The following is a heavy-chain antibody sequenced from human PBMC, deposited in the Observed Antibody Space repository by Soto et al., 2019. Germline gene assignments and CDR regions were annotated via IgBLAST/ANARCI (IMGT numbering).Heavy chain of an antibody. CDR1: GGSISSYY. CDR3: AGSAYCGGDCYSRVPFDY. V-gene: IGHV4-59*01. D-gene: IGHD2-21*01. CDR2: IYYSGST. Sequence: SETLSLTCTVSGGSISSYYWSWIRQPPGKGLEWIGYIYYSGSTNYNPSLKSRVTISVDTSKNQFSLRLSSVTAADTAVYYCAGSAYCGGDCYSRVPFDYWGQGTLVTVSS. J-gene: IGHJ4*02.